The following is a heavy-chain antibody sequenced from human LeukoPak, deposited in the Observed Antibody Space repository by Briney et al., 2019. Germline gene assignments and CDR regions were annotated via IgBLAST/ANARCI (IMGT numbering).Heavy chain of an antibody. CDR2: ISGSGGST. Sequence: GGSLRLSCAASGFTFSSYAMSWVRQAPGKGLEWVSAISGSGGSTYYADSVKGRFTISRDNSKDTLYLQMNSLRAEDTAVYYCAKDLRITMVRGAFDIWGQGTMVTVSS. J-gene: IGHJ3*02. D-gene: IGHD3-10*01. CDR3: AKDLRITMVRGAFDI. V-gene: IGHV3-23*01. CDR1: GFTFSSYA.